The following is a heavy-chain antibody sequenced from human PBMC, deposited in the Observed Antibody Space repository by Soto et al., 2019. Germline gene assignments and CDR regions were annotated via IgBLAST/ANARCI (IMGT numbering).Heavy chain of an antibody. CDR3: ARELGELRYFDWPRGW. CDR2: ISYDGSNK. Sequence: GVLRLSCAASGFIFSNYAMHWVRQAPGKGLNWVAVISYDGSNKYYADSVKGRFTISRDNSKNTLYLQMNSLRAEDTAVYYCARELGELRYFDWPRGWWGQGALVTVSS. J-gene: IGHJ4*02. CDR1: GFIFSNYA. D-gene: IGHD3-9*01. V-gene: IGHV3-30-3*01.